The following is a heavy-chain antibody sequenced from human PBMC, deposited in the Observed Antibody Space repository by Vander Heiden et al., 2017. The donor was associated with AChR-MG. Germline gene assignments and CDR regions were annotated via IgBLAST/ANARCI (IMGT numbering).Heavy chain of an antibody. CDR1: GFPFVLSS. CDR2: SSGVGGIT. CDR3: TKDFGRRGSSWYHDAFDI. Sequence: EVQLLESGGGLVQPGGSLRLSCAAPGFPFVLSSLTWVRQAPGKGLEWVSASSGVGGITYYADSVKGRFTISRDNSKNTLSLQMNSLRVEDTAVYYCTKDFGRRGSSWYHDAFDIWGQWTMVTVSA. J-gene: IGHJ3*02. D-gene: IGHD6-13*01. V-gene: IGHV3-23*01.